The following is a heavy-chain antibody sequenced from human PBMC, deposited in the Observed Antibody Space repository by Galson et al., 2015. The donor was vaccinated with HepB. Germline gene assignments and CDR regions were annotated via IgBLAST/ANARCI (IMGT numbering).Heavy chain of an antibody. CDR1: GGSISSGGYY. J-gene: IGHJ4*02. CDR2: IYYSGST. Sequence: TLSLTCTVSGGSISSGGYYWSWIRQHPGKGLEWIGYIYYSGSTYYNPSLKSRVTISVDTSKNQFSLKLSSVTAADTAVYYCARFRKGLRYYFDYWGQGTLVTVSS. V-gene: IGHV4-31*03. CDR3: ARFRKGLRYYFDY. D-gene: IGHD3-10*01.